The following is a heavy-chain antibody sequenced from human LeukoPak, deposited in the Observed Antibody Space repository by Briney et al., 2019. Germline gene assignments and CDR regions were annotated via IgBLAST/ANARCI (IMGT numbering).Heavy chain of an antibody. J-gene: IGHJ4*02. CDR2: VFDSGRT. CDR1: GGSISSGDYY. V-gene: IGHV4-61*08. D-gene: IGHD5-18*01. CDR3: TTIKRGNIFGYFDF. Sequence: PSQTPSLTCTVSGGSISSGDYYWSWIRQPPGKGLEWIGYVFDSGRTKENPSLKSRVTLSADTSKNQLSLRLSSVTAADTAVYYCTTIKRGNIFGYFDFWGQGILVTVSS.